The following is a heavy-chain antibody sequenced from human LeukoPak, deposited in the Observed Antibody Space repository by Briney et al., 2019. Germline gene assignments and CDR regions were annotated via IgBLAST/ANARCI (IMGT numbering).Heavy chain of an antibody. CDR2: IYSSGST. J-gene: IGHJ3*02. D-gene: IGHD6-6*01. V-gene: IGHV4-61*02. CDR1: GGSINSGSYY. Sequence: SETLSLTCTVSGGSINSGSYYWSWIRQPAGKGLEWIGRIYSSGSTNFNPSLKGRVTISQDTSKNQVSLKVNSVTAADTAVYYCARDPRYSSSAHVFDIWGQGTMVTVSS. CDR3: ARDPRYSSSAHVFDI.